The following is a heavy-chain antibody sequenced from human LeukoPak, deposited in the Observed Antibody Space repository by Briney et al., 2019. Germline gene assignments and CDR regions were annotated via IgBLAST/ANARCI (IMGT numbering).Heavy chain of an antibody. D-gene: IGHD3-9*01. CDR3: VRGHKNTGYNSFDH. CDR1: GYTFSDFY. J-gene: IGHJ4*02. Sequence: ASVKVSCKASGYTFSDFYIHWIRQAPGQGLERMGWINPHTGGTNYAQKFQGRVTMTRDTSTATTYMDISSVILDDTAVYYCVRGHKNTGYNSFDHWGQGTLVTVSS. V-gene: IGHV1-2*02. CDR2: INPHTGGT.